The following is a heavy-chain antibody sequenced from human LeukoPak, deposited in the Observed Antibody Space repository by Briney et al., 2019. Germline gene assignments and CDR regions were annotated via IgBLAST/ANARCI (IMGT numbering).Heavy chain of an antibody. CDR3: AKGFPYFDWLFPDY. CDR2: ISYDGSNK. V-gene: IGHV3-30*18. D-gene: IGHD3-9*01. Sequence: GGSLRLSCAASGFTFSSYGMHWVRQAPGKGLEWVAVISYDGSNKYYADSVKGRFTISRDNSKNTLYLQMNSLRAEDTAVYYCAKGFPYFDWLFPDYWGQGTLVTVSS. J-gene: IGHJ4*02. CDR1: GFTFSSYG.